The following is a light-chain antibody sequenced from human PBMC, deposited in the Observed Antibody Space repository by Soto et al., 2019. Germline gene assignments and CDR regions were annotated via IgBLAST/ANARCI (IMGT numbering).Light chain of an antibody. Sequence: EIVLTQSPATLSLSPGERATLSCRASKSVSSYLAWYQQKPDQAPGLLIYDASNRATGIPARFSGSGSGTDFTLTISSLEPEDFAVYYCQQRSNWPPFTFGPGTKVDIK. CDR2: DAS. V-gene: IGKV3-11*01. CDR3: QQRSNWPPFT. CDR1: KSVSSY. J-gene: IGKJ3*01.